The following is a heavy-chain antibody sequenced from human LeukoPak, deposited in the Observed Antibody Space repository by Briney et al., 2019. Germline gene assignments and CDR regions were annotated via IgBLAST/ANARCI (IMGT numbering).Heavy chain of an antibody. CDR1: GFSFSTYA. V-gene: IGHV3-23*01. Sequence: GGSLRLSCAASGFSFSTYAMNWVRQAPGKGLEWVSAISGSDDSTYYAESVKGRFTISRDNSKNTLLLQMNSLRVEDTAVCYCAKFACTSTSCYNNFWGQGTLVTVSS. D-gene: IGHD2-2*02. CDR2: ISGSDDST. J-gene: IGHJ1*01. CDR3: AKFACTSTSCYNNF.